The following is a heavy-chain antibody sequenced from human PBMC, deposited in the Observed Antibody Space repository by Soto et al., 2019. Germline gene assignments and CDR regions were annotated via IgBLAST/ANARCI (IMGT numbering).Heavy chain of an antibody. CDR3: ARPITIFGVVNMYFDY. J-gene: IGHJ4*02. CDR2: IIPIFGTA. V-gene: IGHV1-69*05. Sequence: ASVKVSCKASGGTFSSYAISWVRQAPGQGLEWMGGIIPIFGTANYAQKFQGRVTMTRNTSISTAYMELSGLRSEDTAVYYCARPITIFGVVNMYFDYWGQGIEVTVSS. D-gene: IGHD3-3*01. CDR1: GGTFSSYA.